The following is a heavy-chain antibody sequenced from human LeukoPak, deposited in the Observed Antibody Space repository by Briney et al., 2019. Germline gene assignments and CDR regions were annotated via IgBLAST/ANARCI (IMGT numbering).Heavy chain of an antibody. CDR1: GGSISSGGYS. CDR3: ARRTYGYFDY. CDR2: IHYSGST. Sequence: SETLSLTCTVSGGSISSGGYSWSWIRQRPGKGLEWIGYIHYSGSTYYNPSLKSPVTLSVDTSKNQFSLKLTSVTAADTAVYYCARRTYGYFDYWGQGTLVTVSS. J-gene: IGHJ4*02. D-gene: IGHD2-2*03. V-gene: IGHV4-31*01.